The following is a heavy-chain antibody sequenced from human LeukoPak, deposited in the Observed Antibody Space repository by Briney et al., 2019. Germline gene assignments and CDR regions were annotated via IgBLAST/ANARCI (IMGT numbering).Heavy chain of an antibody. J-gene: IGHJ4*02. CDR2: IKQDGSEK. D-gene: IGHD3-22*01. Sequence: PGGSLRLSCAASGFTFSDYWMTWVRQAPGKGLEGVANIKQDGSEKDYVDSVKGRFTISRDNAKNSLYLQMVSLRVEDTAVYYCARKGGYSSGYYYWGQGTLVTVSS. V-gene: IGHV3-7*01. CDR1: GFTFSDYW. CDR3: ARKGGYSSGYYY.